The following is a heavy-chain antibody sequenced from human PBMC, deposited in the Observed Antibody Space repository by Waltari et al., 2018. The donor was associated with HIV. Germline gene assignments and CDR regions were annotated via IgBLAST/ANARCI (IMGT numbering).Heavy chain of an antibody. V-gene: IGHV1-18*01. CDR1: GSTFPTYG. D-gene: IGHD3-16*01. Sequence: QAQLVQSVDEVNKPGASVPVSRKTSGSTFPTYGFTWLRQPPGQGLEWIGWISAYNGNPNFAQRFQGRVTMTTDTSTSTAYMELRSLRYDDTAVFYCARVQLIMVTFGGDFAPQFFEYWGQGTLVTVSS. J-gene: IGHJ4*02. CDR2: ISAYNGNP. CDR3: ARVQLIMVTFGGDFAPQFFEY.